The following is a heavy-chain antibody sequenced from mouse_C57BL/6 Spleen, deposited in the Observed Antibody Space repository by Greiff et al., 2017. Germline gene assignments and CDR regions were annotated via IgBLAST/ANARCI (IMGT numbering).Heavy chain of an antibody. D-gene: IGHD1-1*01. CDR3: ARTTDYAMDH. CDR2: IDPSDSYT. J-gene: IGHJ4*01. V-gene: IGHV1-69*01. CDR1: GYTFTSYW. Sequence: VQLQQPGAELVMPGASVKLSCKASGYTFTSYWMHWVKQRPGQGLEWIGEIDPSDSYTNYNQKFKGKSTLTVDKSSSTAYMQLSSLTSEDSAVYYCARTTDYAMDHWGQGTSVTVSS.